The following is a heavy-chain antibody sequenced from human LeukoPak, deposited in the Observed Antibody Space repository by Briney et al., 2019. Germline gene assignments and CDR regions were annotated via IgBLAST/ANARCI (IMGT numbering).Heavy chain of an antibody. Sequence: VASVKVSCKVSGYSLTQLSMHWVRQGIGRGLEWMGGFDPVDGETIYAQKFQGRVTMTENTSTDTAYMELSSLRSDDTAVYYCAILLEDYAFSTGSAKDYWGQGTLVTVSS. V-gene: IGHV1-24*01. CDR2: FDPVDGET. J-gene: IGHJ4*02. CDR1: GYSLTQLS. CDR3: AILLEDYAFSTGSAKDY. D-gene: IGHD3-3*01.